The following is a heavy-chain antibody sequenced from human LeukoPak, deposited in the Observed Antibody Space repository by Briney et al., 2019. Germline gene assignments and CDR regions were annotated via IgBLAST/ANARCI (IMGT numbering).Heavy chain of an antibody. CDR1: GFTSSSNA. D-gene: IGHD5-12*01. J-gene: IGHJ5*02. CDR2: ISPGGSP. V-gene: IGHV3-23*01. Sequence: GASLRLSCAASGFTSSSNAMGWVRQAPGKGLEWVSAISPGGSPYYADSVKGGFTISRDNSKNTLYLQMNSLRAEDTAVYYCVKRELYIVATTWGQGTLVTVSS. CDR3: VKRELYIVATT.